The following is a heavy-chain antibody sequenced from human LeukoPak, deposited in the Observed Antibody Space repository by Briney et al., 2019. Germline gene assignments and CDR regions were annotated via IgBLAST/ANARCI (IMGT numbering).Heavy chain of an antibody. CDR2: IRSKANSYAT. J-gene: IGHJ4*02. Sequence: PGGSLRLSCAASGFTFSGSTMHWVRQASGKGLEWVGRIRSKANSYATAYAASVKGRFTISRDDSKNTAYLQMNSLKSEDTAVYYCTREVIRRWLQSAIDYWGQGTLVTVSS. CDR3: TREVIRRWLQSAIDY. D-gene: IGHD5-24*01. CDR1: GFTFSGST. V-gene: IGHV3-73*01.